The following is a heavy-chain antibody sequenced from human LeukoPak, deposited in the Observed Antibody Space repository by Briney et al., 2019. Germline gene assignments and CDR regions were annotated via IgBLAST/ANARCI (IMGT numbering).Heavy chain of an antibody. J-gene: IGHJ4*02. CDR3: ARFTSGIAAAGIDY. Sequence: ASVKVSCKASGYTFTGYYMQWVRQAPGQGLEWMGWINPNSGGTNYAQKFQGRVTMTRDTSISTAYMELSRLRSGDTAVYYCARFTSGIAAAGIDYWGQGTLVTVSS. V-gene: IGHV1-2*02. CDR2: INPNSGGT. CDR1: GYTFTGYY. D-gene: IGHD6-13*01.